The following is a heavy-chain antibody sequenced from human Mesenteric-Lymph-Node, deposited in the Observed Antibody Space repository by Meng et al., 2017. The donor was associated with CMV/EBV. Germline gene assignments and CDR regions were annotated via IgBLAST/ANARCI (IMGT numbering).Heavy chain of an antibody. V-gene: IGHV1-18*01. D-gene: IGHD3-3*01. CDR2: ISAYNGNT. CDR3: ARDNGAAYYDFWSGYYKLRYYGMDV. CDR1: GYTFTSYG. Sequence: ASVKVSCKASGYTFTSYGISWVRQAPGQGLEWMGWISAYNGNTNYAQKLQARVTMTTDTSTSTAYMELSRLRSDDTAVYYCARDNGAAYYDFWSGYYKLRYYGMDVWGQGTTVTVSS. J-gene: IGHJ6*02.